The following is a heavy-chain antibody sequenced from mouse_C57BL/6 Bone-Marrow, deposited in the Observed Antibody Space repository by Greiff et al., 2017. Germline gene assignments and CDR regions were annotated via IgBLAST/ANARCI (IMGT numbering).Heavy chain of an antibody. CDR3: ARLILRYYAMDY. J-gene: IGHJ4*01. V-gene: IGHV1-80*01. D-gene: IGHD1-1*01. CDR1: GYAFSSYW. CDR2: IYPGDGDT. Sequence: QVQLQQSGAELVKPGASVKISCKASGYAFSSYWMNWVKQRPGKGLEWIGQIYPGDGDTNYNGKFKGKATLTADKSSSTAYMQLRSLTSEDSAVYFCARLILRYYAMDYWGQGTSVTVSS.